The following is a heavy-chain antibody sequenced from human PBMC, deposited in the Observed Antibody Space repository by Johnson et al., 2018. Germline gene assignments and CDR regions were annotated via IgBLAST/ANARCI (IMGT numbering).Heavy chain of an antibody. V-gene: IGHV3-30*03. D-gene: IGHD5-18*01. CDR2: ISYDGSNK. Sequence: QVQLVQSGGGVVQPGTTMRLSCAASGFTFSNYGMHWVRQAPGKGLEWVAVISYDGSNKYYADSVKGRLTIHRDNSKKTLDLQRNSLRAEDPAVYYCAGGYSYGSWYYYYYMDVWGKGTTVTVSS. J-gene: IGHJ6*03. CDR3: AGGYSYGSWYYYYYMDV. CDR1: GFTFSNYG.